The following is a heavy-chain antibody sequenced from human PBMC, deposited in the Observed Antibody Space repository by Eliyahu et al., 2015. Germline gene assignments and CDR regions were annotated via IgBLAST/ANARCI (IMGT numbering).Heavy chain of an antibody. CDR2: IYYSGST. Sequence: QLQLQESGPGLVKPSETLSLTCTVSGGSISSSSYYWGWIRQPPGKGLEWIGSIYYSGSTYYNPSLKSRVTISVDTSKNQFSLKLSSVTAADTAVYYCARLGRDDWPCDPWGQGTLVTVSS. CDR3: ARLGRDDWPCDP. J-gene: IGHJ5*02. CDR1: GGSISSSSYY. D-gene: IGHD5-24*01. V-gene: IGHV4-39*01.